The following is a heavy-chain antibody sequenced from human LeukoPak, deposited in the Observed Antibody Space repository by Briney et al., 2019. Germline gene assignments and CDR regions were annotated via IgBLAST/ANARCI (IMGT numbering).Heavy chain of an antibody. CDR3: ARQGGSSSPYYYYYMDV. CDR2: IFHAGNT. Sequence: SETLSLTCDVSGYSITSGYYWGWFRQPPGKGLEWIGNIFHAGNTYYNPSLRSRVTISVDTSKNQFSLKLTSVTATDTAVYYCARQGGSSSPYYYYYMDVWAKGPRSPSP. D-gene: IGHD6-6*01. J-gene: IGHJ6*03. CDR1: GYSITSGYY. V-gene: IGHV4-38-2*01.